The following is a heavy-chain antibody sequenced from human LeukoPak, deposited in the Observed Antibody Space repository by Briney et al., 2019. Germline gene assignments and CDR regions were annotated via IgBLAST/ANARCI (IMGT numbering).Heavy chain of an antibody. CDR3: ARGHDSAPSFDY. V-gene: IGHV1-2*02. Sequence: ASVKVSCKASGYTFTDFYIYWVRQAPGQGLEWMGWINPNSNDINYAQNFQGRVTMTRDTSISTAYMELSSLRSDDTAMYYCARGHDSAPSFDYWGRGTLVTVSS. CDR2: INPNSNDI. D-gene: IGHD3-22*01. J-gene: IGHJ4*02. CDR1: GYTFTDFY.